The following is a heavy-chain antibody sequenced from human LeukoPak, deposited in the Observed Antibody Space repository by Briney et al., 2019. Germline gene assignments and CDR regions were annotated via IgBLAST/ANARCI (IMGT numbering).Heavy chain of an antibody. CDR2: INHSGNT. D-gene: IGHD1-1*01. Sequence: PSETLSLTCAVYGGSFSGYYLSWIRQPPGKGLEWIGVINHSGNTNYNPSLKSRFTISVDRSKNQFSLKLSTVTAADTAVYYCARGAGWTGTGFDYWGQGTLVTVSS. CDR1: GGSFSGYY. J-gene: IGHJ4*02. CDR3: ARGAGWTGTGFDY. V-gene: IGHV4-34*01.